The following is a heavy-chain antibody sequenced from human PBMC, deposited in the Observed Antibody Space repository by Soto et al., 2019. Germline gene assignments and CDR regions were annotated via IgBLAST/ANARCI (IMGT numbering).Heavy chain of an antibody. CDR3: AREVYYGSGSYFGK. V-gene: IGHV4-59*01. D-gene: IGHD3-10*01. CDR2: IYYSGST. J-gene: IGHJ4*02. Sequence: PSETLSLTCTVSGGSISSYYWSWIRQPPGKGLEWIGYIYYSGSTNYNPSLKSRVTISVDTSKNQFSLKLSSVTAADTAVYYCAREVYYGSGSYFGKWGQGTLVTVPQ. CDR1: GGSISSYY.